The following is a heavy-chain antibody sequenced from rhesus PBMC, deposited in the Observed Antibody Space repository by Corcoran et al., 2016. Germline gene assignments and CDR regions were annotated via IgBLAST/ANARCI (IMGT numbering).Heavy chain of an antibody. CDR1: GGSISSSY. CDR3: ASHSGSWYYFDY. D-gene: IGHD6-25*01. J-gene: IGHJ4*01. CDR2: IYGSGSST. V-gene: IGHV4-169*02. Sequence: QLQLQESGPGLVKPSETLSVTCAVSGGSISSSYWSWIRQAPGKGLEWIGYIYGSGSSTNYNPSLKSRVTLSVDTSKNQLSLKLSSVTAADTAVYYGASHSGSWYYFDYWGQGVLVTVSS.